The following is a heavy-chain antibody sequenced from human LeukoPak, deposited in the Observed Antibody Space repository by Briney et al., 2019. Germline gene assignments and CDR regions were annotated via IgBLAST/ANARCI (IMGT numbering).Heavy chain of an antibody. CDR1: GFSFRGYR. CDR2: INGDGSAT. V-gene: IGHV3-74*01. CDR3: ATTYQH. J-gene: IGHJ1*01. D-gene: IGHD2/OR15-2a*01. Sequence: GGSLRLSCAASGFSFRGYRMYWVRQAPGKGLVWVSHINGDGSATTYADSVKGRFTVSRDNAKSTLYLQMDSLRAEDTAVYYCATTYQHWGQGTLVTVSS.